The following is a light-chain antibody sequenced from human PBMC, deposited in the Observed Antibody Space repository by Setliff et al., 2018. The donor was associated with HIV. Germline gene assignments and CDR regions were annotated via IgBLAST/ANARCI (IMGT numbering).Light chain of an antibody. J-gene: IGLJ2*01. Sequence: QSVLTQPHSTSGTTGQKVTISRFGSDSNIGRNSVFWYQQPPGKAPKLLMYNNDQRPPGIPDRFPGPKSVTTAPLAISGLRPGDEADYYCATSDDSLSAVVFGGGTK. CDR3: ATSDDSLSAVV. CDR1: DSNIGRNS. V-gene: IGLV1-47*02. CDR2: NND.